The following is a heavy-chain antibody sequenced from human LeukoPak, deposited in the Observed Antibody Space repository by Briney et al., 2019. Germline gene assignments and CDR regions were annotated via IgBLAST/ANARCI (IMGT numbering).Heavy chain of an antibody. CDR2: IYYSGST. CDR3: ARWSYYDSSGYSYYGMDV. CDR1: GGSISSYY. Sequence: PSETLSLTCTVSGGSISSYYWSWIRQPPGKGLEWIGYIYYSGSTNYNPSLKSRVTISVGTSKNQFSLKLSSVTAADTAVYYCARWSYYDSSGYSYYGMDVWGQGTTVTVSS. J-gene: IGHJ6*02. D-gene: IGHD3-22*01. V-gene: IGHV4-59*08.